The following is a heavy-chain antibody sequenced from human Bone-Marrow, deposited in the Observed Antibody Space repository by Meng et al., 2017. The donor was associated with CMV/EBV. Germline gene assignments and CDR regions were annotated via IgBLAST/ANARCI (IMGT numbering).Heavy chain of an antibody. V-gene: IGHV3-30*02. CDR3: AKYPNSGWDYYYGMDV. Sequence: GESLKISCAASGFTFSTYGMHWVRQAPGKGLEWVAFTRYDGSTKHYADSLKGRFTISRDNSKNALYLQMSSLRVEDTAVYFCAKYPNSGWDYYYGMDVWGQGTTVTVSS. D-gene: IGHD6-19*01. CDR1: GFTFSTYG. J-gene: IGHJ6*02. CDR2: TRYDGSTK.